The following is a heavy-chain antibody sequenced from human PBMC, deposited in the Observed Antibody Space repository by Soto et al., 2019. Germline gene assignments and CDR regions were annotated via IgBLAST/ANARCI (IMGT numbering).Heavy chain of an antibody. Sequence: GGSLRLSCAASGFTFSSYGMHWVRQAPGKGLVWVSRIKGDGSSKSYADSVKGRFTISRDNAENTLYLQMGSLRADDTAVYYCARGLKNYYGVDVWGQGTTVTVSS. CDR1: GFTFSSYG. V-gene: IGHV3-74*01. CDR2: IKGDGSSK. J-gene: IGHJ6*02. CDR3: ARGLKNYYGVDV.